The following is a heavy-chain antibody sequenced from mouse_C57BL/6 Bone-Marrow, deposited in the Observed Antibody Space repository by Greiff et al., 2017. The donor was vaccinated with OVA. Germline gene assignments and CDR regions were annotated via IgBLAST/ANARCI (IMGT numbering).Heavy chain of an antibody. D-gene: IGHD1-1*01. J-gene: IGHJ2*01. CDR1: GYTFTSYW. CDR2: IDPSDSYT. Sequence: QVQLQQPGAELVRPGTSVKLSCKASGYTFTSYWMHWVKQRPGQGLEWIGVIDPSDSYTNYNQKFKGKATLTADKSSSTAYMELRSLTSEDSAVYFCARSRYYGSRHFDYWGQGTTLTVSS. CDR3: ARSRYYGSRHFDY. V-gene: IGHV1-59*01.